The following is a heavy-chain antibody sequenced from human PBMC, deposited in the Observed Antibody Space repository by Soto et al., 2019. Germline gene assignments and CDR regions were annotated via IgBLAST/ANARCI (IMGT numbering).Heavy chain of an antibody. CDR1: GFSLSTSGVG. V-gene: IGHV2-5*02. J-gene: IGHJ4*02. CDR3: AHRPSYCSGGSCYSGFDY. CDR2: IYWDDDK. Sequence: SGPTLVNPTQTLTLACTFSGFSLSTSGVGVGWIRQPPGKALEWLALIYWDDDKRYSPSLKSRLTITKDTSKNQVVLTMTNMDPVDTATYYCAHRPSYCSGGSCYSGFDYWGQGTLVTVSS. D-gene: IGHD2-15*01.